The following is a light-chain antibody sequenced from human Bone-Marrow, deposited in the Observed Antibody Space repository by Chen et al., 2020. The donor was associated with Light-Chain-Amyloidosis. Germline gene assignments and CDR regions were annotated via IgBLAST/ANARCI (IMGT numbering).Light chain of an antibody. CDR3: QLRRNWPFT. V-gene: IGKV3-11*01. CDR1: QSISSF. CDR2: DAS. Sequence: EIELTHSPATLPLSPGERATPSCRASQSISSFLAWYQQSPGQAPRLLIYDASNRATGVPARLNGSGSETDFTLTISSLEPEDFAVYYCQLRRNWPFTFGPGTKVDIK. J-gene: IGKJ3*01.